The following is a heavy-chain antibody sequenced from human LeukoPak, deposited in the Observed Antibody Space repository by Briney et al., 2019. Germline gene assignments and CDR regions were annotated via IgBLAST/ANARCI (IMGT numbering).Heavy chain of an antibody. Sequence: QSGGSLRLSCAASGFTFSSYGMHWVRQAPGKGLEWVAAISYDGSNKYYADSVKGRFTISRDNSKNTLYLQMNSLRAEDTAVYYCAKVAATVAGPEIFDYWGQGTLVTVSS. CDR1: GFTFSSYG. J-gene: IGHJ4*02. V-gene: IGHV3-30*18. CDR3: AKVAATVAGPEIFDY. D-gene: IGHD6-19*01. CDR2: ISYDGSNK.